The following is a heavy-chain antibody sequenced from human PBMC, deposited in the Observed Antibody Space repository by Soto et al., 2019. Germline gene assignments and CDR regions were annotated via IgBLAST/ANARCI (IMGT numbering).Heavy chain of an antibody. CDR1: NGSLNFYY. J-gene: IGHJ5*02. D-gene: IGHD3-16*01. CDR3: ASGGNWFDP. Sequence: PSETLSLTCNVSNGSLNFYYWTWVRQSPEKGLEWIGYMYYNGNINYNPSLKSRVTISIDTSKNQFSLTLKSVTAADTAVYYCASGGNWFDPWGQGVLVTVSS. V-gene: IGHV4-59*01. CDR2: MYYNGNI.